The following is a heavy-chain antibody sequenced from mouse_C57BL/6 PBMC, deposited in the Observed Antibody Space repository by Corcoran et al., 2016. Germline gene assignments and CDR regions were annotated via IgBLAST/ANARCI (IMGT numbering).Heavy chain of an antibody. V-gene: IGHV9-3*01. J-gene: IGHJ3*01. Sequence: QIQLVQSGPELKKPGETVKISCKASGYTFTTYGMSWVKQAPGKGLKWMGWINTYSGVPTYADDFKGRFALSLETSARTFYLQINNLKNEDTATYFCERGGITVVERFAYWGQGTLVTVSA. CDR2: INTYSGVP. CDR3: ERGGITVVERFAY. CDR1: GYTFTTYG. D-gene: IGHD1-1*01.